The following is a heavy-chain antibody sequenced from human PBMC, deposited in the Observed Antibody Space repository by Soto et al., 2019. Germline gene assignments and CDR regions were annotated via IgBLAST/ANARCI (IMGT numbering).Heavy chain of an antibody. J-gene: IGHJ6*02. V-gene: IGHV4-30-4*01. CDR2: IYYSGST. Sequence: SETLSLTCTVSGGSISSGDYYWSWIRQPPGKGLEWIGYIYYSGSTYYNPSLKSRLTISVDTSKNQFSLKLSSVTAADTAVYYCARDGAYYDFWSGYYSHDRYRMDVWGQGTTVTVSS. CDR3: ARDGAYYDFWSGYYSHDRYRMDV. CDR1: GGSISSGDYY. D-gene: IGHD3-3*01.